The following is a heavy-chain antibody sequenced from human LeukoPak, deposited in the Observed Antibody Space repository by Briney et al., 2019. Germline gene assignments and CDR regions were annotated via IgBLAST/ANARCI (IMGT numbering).Heavy chain of an antibody. CDR1: GYTLTELS. D-gene: IGHD5/OR15-5a*01. CDR3: ATDLVYHGGFDP. CDR2: FDPEDGET. Sequence: ASVKVSCKVSGYTLTELSMHWVRQAPGKGLEGMGGFDPEDGETIYAQKFQGRVTMTEDTSTDTAYMELSGLRSEDTAVYYCATDLVYHGGFDPWGQGTLVTVSS. V-gene: IGHV1-24*01. J-gene: IGHJ5*02.